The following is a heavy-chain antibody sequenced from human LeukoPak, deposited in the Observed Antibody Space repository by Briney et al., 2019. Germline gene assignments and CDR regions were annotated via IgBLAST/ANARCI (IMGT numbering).Heavy chain of an antibody. V-gene: IGHV3-9*01. D-gene: IGHD6-19*01. J-gene: IGHJ6*02. CDR3: AKDTGYSSGWFSNYYYGMDV. CDR2: ISWNSGSI. CDR1: GFTFDDYA. Sequence: SGGSLRLSCAASGFTFDDYAMHWVRQAPGKGLEWVSGISWNSGSIGYADSVKGRFTISRDNAKNSLYLQMNSLRAEDTALYYCAKDTGYSSGWFSNYYYGMDVWGQGTTVTVSS.